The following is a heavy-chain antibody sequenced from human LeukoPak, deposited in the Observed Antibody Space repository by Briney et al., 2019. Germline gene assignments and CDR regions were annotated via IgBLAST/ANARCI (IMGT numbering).Heavy chain of an antibody. D-gene: IGHD1-26*01. CDR3: ARESISGHRDFDY. CDR2: ISSGSRTI. Sequence: PGGSLRLSRAASGFTVSSYCMNWLRHAPGKGLEWLSYISSGSRTIYYADSVKGRFTVSRDNAKSSLYLQMNSLRAEDTAVYYCARESISGHRDFDYWGQGALVTVSS. J-gene: IGHJ4*02. V-gene: IGHV3-48*01. CDR1: GFTVSSYC.